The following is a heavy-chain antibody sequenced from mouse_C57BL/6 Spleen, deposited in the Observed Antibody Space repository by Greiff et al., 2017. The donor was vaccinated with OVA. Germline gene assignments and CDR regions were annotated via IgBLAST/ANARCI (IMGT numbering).Heavy chain of an antibody. V-gene: IGHV14-3*01. CDR3: ARSGYDYGPLDY. D-gene: IGHD2-4*01. J-gene: IGHJ2*01. Sequence: VQLKESVAELVRPGASVKLSCTASGFNIQNTYMHWVNQRPEQGLAWIGRIDPANGNTKYAPKFQGKATITADTSSNPAYLQLSSLTSEDTAIYYCARSGYDYGPLDYWGQGTTLTVSS. CDR1: GFNIQNTY. CDR2: IDPANGNT.